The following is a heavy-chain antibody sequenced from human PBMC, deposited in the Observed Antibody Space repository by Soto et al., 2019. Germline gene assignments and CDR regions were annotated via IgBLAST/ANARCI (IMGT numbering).Heavy chain of an antibody. CDR1: GYTFTTYY. J-gene: IGHJ5*01. D-gene: IGHD6-13*01. Sequence: SVKVSCKASGYTFTTYYIHWVRQAPGQGLEWMGMINPSSGGTNYAQKFQGRVTMTRDTSTGTVYMELSSLTYDDPAVFYCANGSALSSSWYMAERFFDRWSQGALFTISS. CDR2: INPSSGGT. CDR3: ANGSALSSSWYMAERFFDR. V-gene: IGHV1-46*01.